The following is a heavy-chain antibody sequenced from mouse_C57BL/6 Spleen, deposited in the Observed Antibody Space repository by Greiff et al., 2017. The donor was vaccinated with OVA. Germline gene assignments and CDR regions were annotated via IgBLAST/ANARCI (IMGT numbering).Heavy chain of an antibody. CDR1: GFSFNTYA. J-gene: IGHJ2*01. CDR3: VRGLQYYFDY. V-gene: IGHV10-1*01. D-gene: IGHD2-2*01. Sequence: EVQGVESGGGLVQPKGSLKLSCAASGFSFNTYAMNWVRQAPGKGLEWVARIRSKSNNYATYYADSVKDRFTISRDDSESMLYLQMNNLKTEDTAMYYCVRGLQYYFDYWGQGTTLTVSS. CDR2: IRSKSNNYAT.